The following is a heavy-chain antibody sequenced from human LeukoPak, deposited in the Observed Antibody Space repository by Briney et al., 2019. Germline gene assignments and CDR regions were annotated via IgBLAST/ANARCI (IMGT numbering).Heavy chain of an antibody. CDR3: AKDAQRGFDYSNSLEY. J-gene: IGHJ4*02. CDR1: QFRFPFSHYG. CDR2: IWSDGTNQ. Sequence: PGGSLRLSCVASQFRFPFSHYGMHWVRQAPGGGLEWVAVIWSDGTNQYYADSVKGRFTISRDNSNNTVYLQMNSLRAEDTAVYFCAKDAQRGFDYSNSLEYWGQGTLVTVSS. V-gene: IGHV3-33*06. D-gene: IGHD4-11*01.